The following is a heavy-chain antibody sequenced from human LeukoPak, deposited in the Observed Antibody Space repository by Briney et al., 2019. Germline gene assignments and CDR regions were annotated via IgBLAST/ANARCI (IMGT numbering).Heavy chain of an antibody. CDR1: GFTFSTYA. CDR2: ISGSGGGT. D-gene: IGHD6-19*01. CDR3: AKVSGSGYYFDY. V-gene: IGHV3-23*01. Sequence: GGSLRLSCAASGFTFSTYAMSWVRQAPGKGLEWVSAISGSGGGTYYADSVKGRFTISRDNSKNTLYLQMNRLRAEDTAVYYCAKVSGSGYYFDYWCQGTLVAVSS. J-gene: IGHJ4*02.